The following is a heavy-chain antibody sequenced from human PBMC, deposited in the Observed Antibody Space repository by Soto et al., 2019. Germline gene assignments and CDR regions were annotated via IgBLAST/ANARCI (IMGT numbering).Heavy chain of an antibody. J-gene: IGHJ5*02. D-gene: IGHD3-10*01. CDR1: GGSISSSSYY. CDR3: ERQGDGSASYSFDP. V-gene: IGHV4-39*01. Sequence: SETLSLTCTVSGGSISSSSYYWGWIRQPPGKGLEWIGSIYYSGSTYYNPSLKSRVTISVDTSKNQFSLKLSSVTAADTAVYYCERQGDGSASYSFDPWGQGTLVTGS. CDR2: IYYSGST.